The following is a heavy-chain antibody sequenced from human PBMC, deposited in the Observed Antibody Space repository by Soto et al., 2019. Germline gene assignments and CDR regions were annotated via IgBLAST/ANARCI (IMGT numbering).Heavy chain of an antibody. Sequence: GGSLRLSCTASGFTFGDYAMSWFRQAPGKGLEWVGFIRSKAYGGTTEYAASVKGRFTISRDDSKSIAYLQMNSLKTEDTAVYYCTRGSGAMIVGPGYYYYYGMDVWGQGTTVTVSS. CDR2: IRSKAYGGTT. V-gene: IGHV3-49*03. CDR1: GFTFGDYA. J-gene: IGHJ6*02. CDR3: TRGSGAMIVGPGYYYYYGMDV. D-gene: IGHD3-22*01.